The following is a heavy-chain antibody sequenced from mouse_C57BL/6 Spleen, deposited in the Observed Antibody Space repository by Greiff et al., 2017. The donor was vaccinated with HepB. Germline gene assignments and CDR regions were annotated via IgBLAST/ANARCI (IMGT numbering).Heavy chain of an antibody. CDR1: GYTFTSYD. D-gene: IGHD2-4*01. CDR3: ARDYYDYDGSY. CDR2: IYPRDGST. V-gene: IGHV1-85*01. J-gene: IGHJ3*01. Sequence: VQLQESGPELVKPGASVKLSCKASGYTFTSYDINWVKQRPGQGLEWIGWIYPRDGSTKYNEKFKGKATLTVDTSSSTAYMELHSLTSEDSAVYFCARDYYDYDGSYWGQGTLVTVSA.